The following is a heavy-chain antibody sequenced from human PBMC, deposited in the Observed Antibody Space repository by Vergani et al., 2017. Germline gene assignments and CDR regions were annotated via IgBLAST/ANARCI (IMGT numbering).Heavy chain of an antibody. Sequence: QLQLQESGSRLVKPSQTLSLTCAVSGGSISSGGNSWSWIRQPAGKGLEWIGYIFYTGSTNYNPSLKSRVTISVDTSKNQFSLKLSSVTAADTAVYYCASQAYYDFWSGLGWPYYMDVWGKGTTVTVSS. CDR1: GGSISSGGNS. J-gene: IGHJ6*03. CDR3: ASQAYYDFWSGLGWPYYMDV. CDR2: IFYTGST. V-gene: IGHV4-61*08. D-gene: IGHD3-3*01.